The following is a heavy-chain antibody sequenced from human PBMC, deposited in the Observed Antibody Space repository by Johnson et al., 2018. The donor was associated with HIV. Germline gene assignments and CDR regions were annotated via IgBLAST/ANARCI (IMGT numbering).Heavy chain of an antibody. CDR1: GFTFSDSS. CDR3: ARGVVGVLSNALDI. J-gene: IGHJ3*02. CDR2: IKQDGTEK. D-gene: IGHD3-16*01. V-gene: IGHV3-7*02. Sequence: VQLVESGGGLVKPGGSLRLSCAASGFTFSDSSMNWIRQAPGKGLEWVANIKQDGTEKYYVDSVKGRFTISRDNSKNTLYLQMNSLRPEDTAVYYCARGVVGVLSNALDIWGQGTMVSVSS.